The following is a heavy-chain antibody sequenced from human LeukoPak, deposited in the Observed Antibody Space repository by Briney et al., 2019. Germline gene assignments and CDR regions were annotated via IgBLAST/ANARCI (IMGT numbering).Heavy chain of an antibody. J-gene: IGHJ4*02. CDR1: GYSFTSYW. V-gene: IGHV5-51*01. CDR2: IYPGVSDT. D-gene: IGHD1-26*01. Sequence: GESLKISCKGPGYSFTSYWIGWVRQMPGKGLEWMGVIYPGVSDTRYSPSFQGQVTISDDKSISTAYLQWTSLKASDTAMYYCARLLLLWVPGDYWGQGTLVTVSS. CDR3: ARLLLLWVPGDY.